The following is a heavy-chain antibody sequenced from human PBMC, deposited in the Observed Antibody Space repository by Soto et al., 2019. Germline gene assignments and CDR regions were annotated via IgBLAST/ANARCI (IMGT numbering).Heavy chain of an antibody. CDR1: GASITSGSYY. D-gene: IGHD2-8*01. V-gene: IGHV4-39*01. CDR2: MYYSGTT. CDR3: AGPSSLYRHLYL. J-gene: IGHJ1*01. Sequence: QVQLEESGPGLVKPSETLSLICNVSGASITSGSYYWAWIRQPPGKGLEWIGSMYYSGTTHYNSSLGKRVSIFADRTNNQFPPNLRSGAGADNGNYFLAGPSSLYRHLYLWGQGILVTVSS.